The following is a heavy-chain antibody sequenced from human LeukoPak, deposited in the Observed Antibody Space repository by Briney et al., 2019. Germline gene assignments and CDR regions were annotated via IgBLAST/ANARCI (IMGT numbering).Heavy chain of an antibody. CDR3: AKEARSIAAAGYIDY. Sequence: GGSLRLSCAASGFSFDDYAMHWVREAPGKGLEWVSDISWNGANIAYADSVKGRFTISRDNAKNSLYLQMNSLRAEDTALYYCAKEARSIAAAGYIDYWGQGTLVTVSS. D-gene: IGHD6-13*01. CDR2: ISWNGANI. V-gene: IGHV3-9*01. CDR1: GFSFDDYA. J-gene: IGHJ4*02.